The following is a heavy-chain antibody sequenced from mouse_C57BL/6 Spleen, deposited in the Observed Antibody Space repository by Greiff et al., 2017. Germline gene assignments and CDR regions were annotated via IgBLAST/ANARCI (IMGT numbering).Heavy chain of an antibody. CDR1: GFNIKDYY. CDR3: AREAYYSNYSLFAY. V-gene: IGHV14-2*01. CDR2: IDPEDSET. Sequence: VQLKESGAELVKPGASVKLSCTASGFNIKDYYMHWVKQRTEQGLEWIGRIDPEDSETKYAPKFQGKATITADTSSNTAYLQLSSLTSEDTAVYYCAREAYYSNYSLFAYWGQGTLVTVSA. J-gene: IGHJ3*01. D-gene: IGHD2-5*01.